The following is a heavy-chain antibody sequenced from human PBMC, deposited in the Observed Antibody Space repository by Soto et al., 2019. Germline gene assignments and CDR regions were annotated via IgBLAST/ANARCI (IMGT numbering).Heavy chain of an antibody. CDR2: IYYSGST. V-gene: IGHV4-30-4*01. D-gene: IGHD4-17*01. J-gene: IGHJ6*02. CDR3: ARAVYGAGIYYYYYGMDV. Sequence: PGKGLEWIGYIYYSGSTYYNPSLKSRVTISVDTSKNQFSLKLSSVTAADTAVYYCARAVYGAGIYYYYYGMDVWGQGTTVTVSS.